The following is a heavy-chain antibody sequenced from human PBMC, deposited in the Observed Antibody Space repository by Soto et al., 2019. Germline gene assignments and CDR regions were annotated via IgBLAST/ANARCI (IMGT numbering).Heavy chain of an antibody. CDR2: IRQDGGQI. CDR1: GFTFSSYW. Sequence: EVQLVESGGGLVLPGGSLRLSCAASGFTFSSYWMTWVRQAPGKGLEWVANIRQDGGQIDYVDSVKGRFTISRDNAKNSLYLQINSLRAEDTAVYYCARWTVSANNWFDPWGQGTLVTVSS. D-gene: IGHD2-8*01. J-gene: IGHJ5*02. V-gene: IGHV3-7*05. CDR3: ARWTVSANNWFDP.